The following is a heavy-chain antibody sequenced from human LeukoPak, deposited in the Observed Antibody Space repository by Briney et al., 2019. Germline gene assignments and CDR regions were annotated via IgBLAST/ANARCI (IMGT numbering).Heavy chain of an antibody. D-gene: IGHD1-7*01. CDR2: IYHSGST. Sequence: PSQTLSLTCAVSGGSISSGGYSWSWIRQPPGKGLEWIGYIYHSGSTYYNPSLKSRVTISVDRSKNQFSLKLSSVTAADTAVYYCARTSWNYGDYNWFDPWGQGTLVTVSS. J-gene: IGHJ5*02. CDR1: GGSISSGGYS. V-gene: IGHV4-30-2*01. CDR3: ARTSWNYGDYNWFDP.